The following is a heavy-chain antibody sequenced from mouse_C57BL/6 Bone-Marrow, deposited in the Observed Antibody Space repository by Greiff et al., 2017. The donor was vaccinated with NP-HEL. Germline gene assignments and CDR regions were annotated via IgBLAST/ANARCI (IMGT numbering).Heavy chain of an antibody. J-gene: IGHJ3*01. CDR2: IRNKANGYTT. Sequence: DVQLVESGGGLVQPGGSLSLSCAASGFTFTDYYMSWVRQPPGKALEWLGFIRNKANGYTTEYSASVKGRFTISRDNSQSILYLQMNALRAEDSATYYFALYGPFAYWGQGTLVTVSA. CDR1: GFTFTDYY. V-gene: IGHV7-3*01. CDR3: ALYGPFAY. D-gene: IGHD1-1*02.